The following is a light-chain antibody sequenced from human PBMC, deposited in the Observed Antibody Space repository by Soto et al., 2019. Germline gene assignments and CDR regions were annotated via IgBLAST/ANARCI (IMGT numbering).Light chain of an antibody. CDR3: QQYNSWPPFT. V-gene: IGKV3-15*01. Sequence: EIVMTQSPATLSVSPGERATLACRASQSVGSNLAWYQQRPGQAPRLLIYGASTRVTGVPARFSGSGSGTEFTLTISSLQSEDFAVYYCQQYNSWPPFTFGQGTKLEIK. J-gene: IGKJ2*01. CDR2: GAS. CDR1: QSVGSN.